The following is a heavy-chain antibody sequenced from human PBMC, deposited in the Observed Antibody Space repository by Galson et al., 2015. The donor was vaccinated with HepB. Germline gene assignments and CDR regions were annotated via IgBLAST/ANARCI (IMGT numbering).Heavy chain of an antibody. Sequence: SCKASGYTFTSYDINWVRQATGQGLEWMGWMNPNSGNTGYAQKFQGRVTMTRNTSISTAYMELSSLRSEDTAVYYCARSTYRSSWYLYYYYYYMDVWGKGTTVTVSS. CDR1: GYTFTSYD. CDR2: MNPNSGNT. CDR3: ARSTYRSSWYLYYYYYYMDV. J-gene: IGHJ6*03. V-gene: IGHV1-8*01. D-gene: IGHD6-13*01.